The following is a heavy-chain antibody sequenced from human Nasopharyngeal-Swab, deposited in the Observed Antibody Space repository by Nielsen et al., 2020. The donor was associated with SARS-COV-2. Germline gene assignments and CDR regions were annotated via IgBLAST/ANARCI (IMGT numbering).Heavy chain of an antibody. CDR2: IDWDDDK. V-gene: IGHV2-70*01. Sequence: GPTLVKPTQTLTLTCTFSRFSLSTSGMCVSWIRQPPGKALEWLALIDWDDDKYYSTSLKTRLTISKDTSKNQVVLTMTNMDPVDTATYYCARMAAMDNYYYGMDVWGQGTTVTVSS. D-gene: IGHD5-18*01. CDR1: RFSLSTSGMC. CDR3: ARMAAMDNYYYGMDV. J-gene: IGHJ6*02.